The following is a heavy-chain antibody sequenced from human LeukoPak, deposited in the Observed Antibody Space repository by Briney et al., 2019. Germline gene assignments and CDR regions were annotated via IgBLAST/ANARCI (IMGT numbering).Heavy chain of an antibody. CDR3: ARAENYYDSSGYQRLGPDY. Sequence: ASVKVSCKASGYTFTGYYMHWVRQAPGQGLEWMGWINPNSGGTNYAQKFQGRVTMTRDTSISTAYMELSRLRSDDTAVYYCARAENYYDSSGYQRLGPDYWGQGTLVTVSS. CDR1: GYTFTGYY. CDR2: INPNSGGT. V-gene: IGHV1-2*02. J-gene: IGHJ4*02. D-gene: IGHD3-22*01.